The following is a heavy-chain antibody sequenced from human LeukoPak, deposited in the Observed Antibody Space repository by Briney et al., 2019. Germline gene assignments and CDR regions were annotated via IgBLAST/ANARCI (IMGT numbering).Heavy chain of an antibody. CDR1: GYTFTGYY. J-gene: IGHJ5*02. V-gene: IGHV1-2*02. Sequence: ASVKVSCKASGYTFTGYYMHWVRQAPGQGLEWMGWINPNSGGTNYARKFQGRVTMTRDTSISTAYMELSRLRSDDTAVYYCARAQLVPRFDPWGQGTLVTVSS. CDR3: ARAQLVPRFDP. CDR2: INPNSGGT. D-gene: IGHD6-6*01.